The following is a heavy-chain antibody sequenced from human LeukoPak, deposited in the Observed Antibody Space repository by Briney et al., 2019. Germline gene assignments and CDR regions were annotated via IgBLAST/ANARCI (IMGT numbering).Heavy chain of an antibody. J-gene: IGHJ4*02. CDR1: GGSISSSTYY. D-gene: IGHD1-26*01. CDR3: ASLSGRELQLRFDY. V-gene: IGHV4-39*07. CDR2: IYYSGST. Sequence: PSETLSLTCIVSGGSISSSTYYWGWIRQPPGKGLEWIGSIYYSGSTYYNSSFKSRVTISVDTSKNQFSLKLSSVTAADTAVYYCASLSGRELQLRFDYWGQGTLVTVSS.